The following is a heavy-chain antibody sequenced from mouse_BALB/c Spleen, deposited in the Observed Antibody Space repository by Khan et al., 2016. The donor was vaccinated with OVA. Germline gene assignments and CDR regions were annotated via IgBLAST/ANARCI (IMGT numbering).Heavy chain of an antibody. Sequence: VQLQQSGAELVKPGASVKLSCTASGFNIKDTYMHWVKQRPEQSLEWIGSIDPANGNTKYDPKFQGKATITADTSSNTAYLQFSSLTSEDTAVYYGARRSSFYYAMAYWGQGTSVTVSS. D-gene: IGHD1-1*01. J-gene: IGHJ4*01. CDR3: ARRSSFYYAMAY. V-gene: IGHV14-3*02. CDR1: GFNIKDTY. CDR2: IDPANGNT.